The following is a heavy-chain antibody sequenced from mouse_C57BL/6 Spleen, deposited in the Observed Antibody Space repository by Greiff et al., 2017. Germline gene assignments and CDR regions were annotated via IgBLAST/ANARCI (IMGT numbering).Heavy chain of an antibody. CDR1: GFSFTTYA. D-gene: IGHD1-1*02. V-gene: IGHV10-1*01. Sequence: EVQGVESGGGLVQPKGSLKLSCAASGFSFTTYAMNWVRQAPGQGLEWVARIRSKSNNYATYYADSVKDRFTISRDDSESMLYLQMINLKTEDTAMYDCVSVDYGRDFDVWGTGTTVTVAS. CDR3: VSVDYGRDFDV. J-gene: IGHJ1*03. CDR2: IRSKSNNYAT.